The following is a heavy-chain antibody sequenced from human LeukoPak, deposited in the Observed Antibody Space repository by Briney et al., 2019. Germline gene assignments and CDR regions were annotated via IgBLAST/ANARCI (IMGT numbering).Heavy chain of an antibody. CDR3: ASFLLGERVPWDY. V-gene: IGHV4-30-4*01. J-gene: IGHJ4*02. Sequence: SQTLSLTCTVSGGSISSGDYYWSWIRQPPGKGLEWIGYIYYSGSTYYNPSLKSRVTISVDTSKNQFSLKLSSVTAADTAVYYCASFLLGERVPWDYWGQGTLVTVSS. CDR2: IYYSGST. D-gene: IGHD3-10*01. CDR1: GGSISSGDYY.